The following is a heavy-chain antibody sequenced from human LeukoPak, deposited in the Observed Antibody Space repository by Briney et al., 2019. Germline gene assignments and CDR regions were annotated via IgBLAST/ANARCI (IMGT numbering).Heavy chain of an antibody. CDR2: ISGSGGST. Sequence: GGSLRLSCAASGFTFSSYAMSWVRQAPGKGLEWVSAISGSGGSTYYADSVKGRYTISRDNSKNTLYLQMNSLRAEDTAVYYCAKIPHAVTTLDLHFDYWGQGTLVTVSS. D-gene: IGHD4-17*01. CDR3: AKIPHAVTTLDLHFDY. J-gene: IGHJ4*02. V-gene: IGHV3-23*01. CDR1: GFTFSSYA.